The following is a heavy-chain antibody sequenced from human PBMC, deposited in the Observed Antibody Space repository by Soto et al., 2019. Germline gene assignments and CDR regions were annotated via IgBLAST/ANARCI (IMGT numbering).Heavy chain of an antibody. CDR3: ARSDCSGGSCYHNY. J-gene: IGHJ4*02. CDR1: GGSISSGGYS. CDR2: IYHSGST. V-gene: IGHV4-30-2*01. D-gene: IGHD2-15*01. Sequence: QLQLQESGSGLVKPSPTLSLTCAVSGGSISSGGYSWSWIRQPPGKGLEWIGYIYHSGSTYYNPSLKSRVTISVDRSKNQFSLKLSSVTAADTAVYYCARSDCSGGSCYHNYWGQGTLVTVSS.